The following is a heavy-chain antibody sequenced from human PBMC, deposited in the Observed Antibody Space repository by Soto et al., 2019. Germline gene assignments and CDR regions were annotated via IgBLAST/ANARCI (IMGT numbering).Heavy chain of an antibody. V-gene: IGHV3-33*08. J-gene: IGHJ4*02. CDR3: ARGPRRDGYNRFDY. CDR1: GFTFSNYA. CDR2: IWYDGSNK. D-gene: IGHD5-12*01. Sequence: GGSLRLSCAASGFTFSNYAMSWVRQAPGKGLEWVAVIWYDGSNKYYADSVKGRFTISRDNSKNTLYLQMNNLRAEDTAVYYCARGPRRDGYNRFDYWGQGTPVTVSS.